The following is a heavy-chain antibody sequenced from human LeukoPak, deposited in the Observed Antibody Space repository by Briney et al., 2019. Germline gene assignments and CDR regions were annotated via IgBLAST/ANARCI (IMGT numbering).Heavy chain of an antibody. J-gene: IGHJ4*02. CDR1: GGSISSYY. V-gene: IGHV4-59*08. CDR3: ARWRRSYYYDSSGYYAL. Sequence: SETLSLTCTVSGGSISSYYWSWIRQPPGKGLEWIGYIYYSGSTNYNPSLKSRVTISVDTSKNQFSLKLSSVTAAGTAVYYCARWRRSYYYDSSGYYALWGQGTLVTVSS. CDR2: IYYSGST. D-gene: IGHD3-22*01.